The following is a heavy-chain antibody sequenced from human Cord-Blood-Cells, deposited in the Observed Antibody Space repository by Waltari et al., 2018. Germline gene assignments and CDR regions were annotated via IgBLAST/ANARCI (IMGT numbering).Heavy chain of an antibody. J-gene: IGHJ5*02. Sequence: QVQLVQSGAEVKKPGTSVNVSCKASGCTFSSYAVSWVRQAPGQGLEWMGGIIPIFGTANGAQNFQGRVTITAAESTSTAYMELSSLRSEDTAVYYCARENSVAWFDPWGQGTLVTVAS. D-gene: IGHD2-15*01. CDR2: IIPIFGTA. V-gene: IGHV1-69*01. CDR1: GCTFSSYA. CDR3: ARENSVAWFDP.